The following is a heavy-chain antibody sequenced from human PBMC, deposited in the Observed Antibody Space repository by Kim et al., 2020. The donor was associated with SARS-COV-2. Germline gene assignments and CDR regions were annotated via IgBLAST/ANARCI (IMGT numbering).Heavy chain of an antibody. J-gene: IGHJ6*02. D-gene: IGHD6-13*01. CDR3: ARDTSPHSSSWWLGYYYYYYGMDV. CDR2: INTNTGNP. Sequence: ASVKVSCKASGYTFTSYAMNWVRQAPGQGLEWMGWINTNTGNPTYAQGFTGRFVFSLDTSVSTAYLQISSLKAEDTAVYYCARDTSPHSSSWWLGYYYYYYGMDVWGQGTTVTVSS. CDR1: GYTFTSYA. V-gene: IGHV7-4-1*02.